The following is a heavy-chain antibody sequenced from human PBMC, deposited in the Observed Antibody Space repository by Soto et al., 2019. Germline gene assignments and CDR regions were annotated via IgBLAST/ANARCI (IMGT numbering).Heavy chain of an antibody. J-gene: IGHJ5*02. CDR1: GGTFSSYR. CDR2: IVPIYRTA. V-gene: IGHV1-69*06. Sequence: SVKVSCKASGGTFSSYRINWVRQAPGQGLEWVGGIVPIYRTADYAQKFQGRVTITADKSTSTAYMELSSLRSEDTAVYYCAYEAEASYDFWSGYWIFWFDPWGQGTLVTVSS. CDR3: AYEAEASYDFWSGYWIFWFDP. D-gene: IGHD3-3*01.